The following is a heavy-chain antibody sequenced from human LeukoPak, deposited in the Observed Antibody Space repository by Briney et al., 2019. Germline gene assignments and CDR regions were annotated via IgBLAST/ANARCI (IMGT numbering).Heavy chain of an antibody. CDR3: ARVRKEYYYDSSGYYYLDY. V-gene: IGHV4-34*01. D-gene: IGHD3-22*01. CDR2: INHSGST. CDR1: GGSFSGYY. J-gene: IGHJ4*02. Sequence: PSETLSLTCAVYGGSFSGYYWSWIRQPPGKGLEWIGEINHSGSTNYNTSLKSRVPIPENTPKNQFFLKLSSVTAAEPALYYCARVRKEYYYDSSGYYYLDYWGQGTLVTVSS.